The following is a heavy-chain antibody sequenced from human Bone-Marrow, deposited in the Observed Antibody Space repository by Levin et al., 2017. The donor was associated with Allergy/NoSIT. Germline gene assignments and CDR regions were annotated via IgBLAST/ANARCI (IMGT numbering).Heavy chain of an antibody. Sequence: GALRLSCAASGVTVSSNYMSWVRQAPGKGPEWVSVIYSGGSTYYADSVKGRFTISRDNSKNTLYLQMNSLRAEETAVYYCSRGWFGDSLSHWGQGTLVTVSS. J-gene: IGHJ4*01. CDR2: IYSGGST. V-gene: IGHV3-53*01. D-gene: IGHD3-10*01. CDR3: SRGWFGDSLSH. CDR1: GVTVSSNY.